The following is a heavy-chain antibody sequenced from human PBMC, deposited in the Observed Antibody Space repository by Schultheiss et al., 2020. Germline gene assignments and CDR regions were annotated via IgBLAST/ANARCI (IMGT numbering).Heavy chain of an antibody. Sequence: SVKVSFKASGGTFSSYAISWVRQAPGQGLEWMGGIIPIFGTANYAQKFQGRVTITADESTSTAYMELSSLRSEDTAVYYCARDQDAIGIAAAGRTFDYWGQGTLVTVSS. V-gene: IGHV1-69*13. CDR3: ARDQDAIGIAAAGRTFDY. J-gene: IGHJ4*02. D-gene: IGHD6-13*01. CDR1: GGTFSSYA. CDR2: IIPIFGTA.